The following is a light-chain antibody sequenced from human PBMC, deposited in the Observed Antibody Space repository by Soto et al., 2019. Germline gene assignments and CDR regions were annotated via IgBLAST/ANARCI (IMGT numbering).Light chain of an antibody. J-gene: IGLJ1*01. CDR3: QSYDSSLSGRYV. Sequence: QSALTQPPSVSGAPGQRVTISCTGSSSNIGAGYDVHWYQQLPGTAPKLLIYGNSNRPSGVPDRFSGSKSGTSACLAITGLQAEDEADYYCQSYDSSLSGRYVFGTGTKVTVL. V-gene: IGLV1-40*01. CDR2: GNS. CDR1: SSNIGAGYD.